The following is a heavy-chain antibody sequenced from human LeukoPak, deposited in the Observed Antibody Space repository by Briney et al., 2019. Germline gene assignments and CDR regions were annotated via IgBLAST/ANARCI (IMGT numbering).Heavy chain of an antibody. CDR3: AKEGDTGFTIFGVVKGEVPSYFDY. J-gene: IGHJ4*02. CDR2: ISYDGSNK. CDR1: GFTFSSYA. V-gene: IGHV3-30-3*01. Sequence: PGRSLRLSCAASGFTFSSYAMHWVRQAPGKGLEWVAVISYDGSNKYYADSVKGRFTISRDNAKNSLYLQMNSLRAEDTAVYYCAKEGDTGFTIFGVVKGEVPSYFDYWGQGTLVTVSS. D-gene: IGHD3-3*01.